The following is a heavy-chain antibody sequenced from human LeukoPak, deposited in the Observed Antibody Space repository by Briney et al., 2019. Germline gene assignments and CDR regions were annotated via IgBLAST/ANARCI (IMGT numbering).Heavy chain of an antibody. CDR2: IFHGGSS. Sequence: PSETLSLTCAVSGDSISSGDYSWSWIRQPSGKCLEWIGYIFHGGSSYSNPSLKSRVTISVDTSKNQFSLRLTSVTAADTAVYYCARELWFVNAPGSWFDPWGQGTLVTVSS. D-gene: IGHD3-10*01. J-gene: IGHJ5*02. V-gene: IGHV4-30-2*01. CDR1: GDSISSGDYS. CDR3: ARELWFVNAPGSWFDP.